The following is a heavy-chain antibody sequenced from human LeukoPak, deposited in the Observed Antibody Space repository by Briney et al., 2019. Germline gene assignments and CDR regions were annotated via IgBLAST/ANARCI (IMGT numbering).Heavy chain of an antibody. D-gene: IGHD5-18*01. CDR3: ARDLSGIAGYTYGRGIDY. J-gene: IGHJ4*02. V-gene: IGHV3-7*01. CDR1: GFTFSSYE. CDR2: IKKDGSEK. Sequence: GGSLRLSCAASGFTFSSYEMNWVRQAPGNGLEWVANIKKDGSEKYYVDAVKGRFTISRDNAKTSLYLQMNSLRAEDTAVYYCARDLSGIAGYTYGRGIDYWGQGTLVTVSS.